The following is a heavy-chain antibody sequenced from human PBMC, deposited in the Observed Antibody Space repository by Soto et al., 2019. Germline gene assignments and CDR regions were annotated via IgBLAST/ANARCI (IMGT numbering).Heavy chain of an antibody. Sequence: GESLKISCKGSGYSFTSYWIGWVRQMPGKGLEWMGIIYPGDSDTRYSPSFQGQVTISADKSISTAYLQWSSLKASDTAMYYCARHQVVVAVPAAFDIWGQGTMVTVSS. J-gene: IGHJ3*02. CDR2: IYPGDSDT. CDR1: GYSFTSYW. D-gene: IGHD2-15*01. CDR3: ARHQVVVAVPAAFDI. V-gene: IGHV5-51*01.